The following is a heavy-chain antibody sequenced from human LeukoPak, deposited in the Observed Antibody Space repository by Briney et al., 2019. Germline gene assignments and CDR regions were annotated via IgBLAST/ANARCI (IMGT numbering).Heavy chain of an antibody. D-gene: IGHD1-14*01. CDR2: ISGSGGNT. CDR1: GFTFSSYA. CDR3: AKSGLTRFDY. J-gene: IGHJ4*02. Sequence: GGSLRLSCAASGFTFSSYAMNWVRQAPGKGLEWVSTISGSGGNTYYADSVKGRFTISRDNSKNTLYLQMNSLRAEDTAVYYCAKSGLTRFDYWGQGTLVTVSS. V-gene: IGHV3-23*01.